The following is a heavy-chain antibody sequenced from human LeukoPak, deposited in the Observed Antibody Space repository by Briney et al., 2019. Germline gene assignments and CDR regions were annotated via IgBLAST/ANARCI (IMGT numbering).Heavy chain of an antibody. V-gene: IGHV5-51*01. CDR2: IYPANSDT. D-gene: IGHD1-1*01. Sequence: GESPKISCKGSGYNFITYWIGWVRQMPGKGLEWMGIIYPANSDTRYSPSFQGQVTFSVDKSISTAYLQWSSLKASDTAMYYCARHRADSNSPRGMDVWGQGTTVTVSS. J-gene: IGHJ6*02. CDR3: ARHRADSNSPRGMDV. CDR1: GYNFITYW.